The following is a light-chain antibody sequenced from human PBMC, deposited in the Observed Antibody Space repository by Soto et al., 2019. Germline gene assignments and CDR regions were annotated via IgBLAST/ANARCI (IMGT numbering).Light chain of an antibody. J-gene: IGKJ2*01. Sequence: ETVLTQSPGTLSLSPGERATLSCRASQSVSSIYLACYQQKPGQAPRLLIYGAPSRATGIPARFSGSGSGTDFTRTISRVEPDDLEVYYCQKYGSSPNTFGQGTKLDI. V-gene: IGKV3-20*01. CDR2: GAP. CDR3: QKYGSSPNT. CDR1: QSVSSIY.